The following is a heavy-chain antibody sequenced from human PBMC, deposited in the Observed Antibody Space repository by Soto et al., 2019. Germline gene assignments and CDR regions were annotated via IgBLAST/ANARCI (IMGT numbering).Heavy chain of an antibody. Sequence: SETLSLTCTVSGGSISIYYWSWIRQPPGKGLEWIGYIYYSGSTKCNPSLKSRVTISVDTSKNQFSLKLSSVTAADTAMYYCARGINAEGLNWFDPWGQGALVTVSS. D-gene: IGHD2-8*01. CDR2: IYYSGST. J-gene: IGHJ5*02. V-gene: IGHV4-59*01. CDR3: ARGINAEGLNWFDP. CDR1: GGSISIYY.